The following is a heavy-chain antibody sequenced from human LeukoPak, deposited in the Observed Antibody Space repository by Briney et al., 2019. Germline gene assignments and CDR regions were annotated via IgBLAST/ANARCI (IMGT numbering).Heavy chain of an antibody. CDR1: GFTFSDYE. V-gene: IGHV3-48*03. CDR3: ARGHLRIAALIDY. Sequence: GGSLRLSCAASGFTFSDYEMNWVRQAPGKGLEWVSYISSSASIIYYSDSVKGRFTISRDISTNTLYLQMNSLRPEDTAVYYCARGHLRIAALIDYWGQGTLVSVSS. D-gene: IGHD6-6*01. CDR2: ISSSASII. J-gene: IGHJ4*02.